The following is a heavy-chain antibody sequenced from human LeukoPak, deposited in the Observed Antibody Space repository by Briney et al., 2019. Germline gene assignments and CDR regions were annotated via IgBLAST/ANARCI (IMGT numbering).Heavy chain of an antibody. J-gene: IGHJ3*02. D-gene: IGHD1-26*01. V-gene: IGHV4-59*02. CDR2: VYNSGST. CDR1: GGSVSSYY. Sequence: PSETLSLTCTVSGGSVSSYYWSWVRQPPGEGLEWIAYVYNSGSTNNNPSLKSRVTISVDRSKNQFSLKMNSVTAADTAVYYCVRDWEGFNFDIWGQGTMVTVSS. CDR3: VRDWEGFNFDI.